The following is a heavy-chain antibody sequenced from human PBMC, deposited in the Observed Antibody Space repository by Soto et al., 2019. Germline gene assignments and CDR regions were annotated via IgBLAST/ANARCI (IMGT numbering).Heavy chain of an antibody. CDR1: GGTFSSYA. Sequence: QVRLVQSGAEVKKPGSSVKVSCKASGGTFSSYAISWLRQAPGQGLEWMGGIIPIFGTANYAQKFQGRVTVTADEYTSTATMELSSLRSEDTAVYYCASESRYCSGGSCYFRPGIDYWGHGTLVTVSS. CDR3: ASESRYCSGGSCYFRPGIDY. CDR2: IIPIFGTA. D-gene: IGHD2-15*01. V-gene: IGHV1-69*12. J-gene: IGHJ4*01.